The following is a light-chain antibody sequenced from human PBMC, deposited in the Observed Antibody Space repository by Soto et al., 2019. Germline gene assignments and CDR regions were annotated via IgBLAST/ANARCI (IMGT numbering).Light chain of an antibody. CDR2: GAS. V-gene: IGKV3-15*01. Sequence: EIVMTQSPATLSVSPGERVTLSCRASQSVTSNLAWYQQKPGQAPRLLISGASTKATGIPARFSGSGSGTEFTLTISSLQSEDFAVYYCQHYNNWPRTFGQGTKVEIK. CDR3: QHYNNWPRT. CDR1: QSVTSN. J-gene: IGKJ1*01.